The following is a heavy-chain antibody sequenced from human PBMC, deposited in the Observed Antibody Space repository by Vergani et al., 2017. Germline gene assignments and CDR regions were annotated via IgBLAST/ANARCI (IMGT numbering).Heavy chain of an antibody. Sequence: KESVPTLVKPTQTLTLTCTFSGFSLSTSGVGVGWIRQPPGKALEWLALIYWNDDKRYSPSLKSRVTITKDTSKNEVILTMATMDPVDTATYYCVHRLGYFDWDGAFDVWGPGTMVTVSS. J-gene: IGHJ3*01. V-gene: IGHV2-5*01. D-gene: IGHD3-9*01. CDR3: VHRLGYFDWDGAFDV. CDR2: IYWNDDK. CDR1: GFSLSTSGVG.